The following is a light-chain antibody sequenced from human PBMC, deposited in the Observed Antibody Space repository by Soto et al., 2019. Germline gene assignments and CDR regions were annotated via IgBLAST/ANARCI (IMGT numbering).Light chain of an antibody. CDR1: QSINHY. J-gene: IGKJ1*01. CDR2: AAS. CDR3: QQSYSFPWT. V-gene: IGKV1-39*01. Sequence: DIPLTQSPSSLSASVGDRVTIICRASQSINHYLNWYQQKPRKAPQLLIYAASSLQSGVPSRFSGSGSGTDFTLTIRSLQPDDFATYYCQQSYSFPWTFGHGTRVEI.